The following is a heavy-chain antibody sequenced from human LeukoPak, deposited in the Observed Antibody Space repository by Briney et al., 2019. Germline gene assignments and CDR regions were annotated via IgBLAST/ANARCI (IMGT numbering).Heavy chain of an antibody. J-gene: IGHJ3*02. CDR1: GFTFRDSY. CDR2: ISSSGSGT. Sequence: GGSLRLSCAAYGFTFRDSYMGWIRQAPGKGLEWVSYISSSGSGTYYADPVKGRFTISRDNAKYSLYLQINSLRAEDTAVYYCARAVNDAFDIWGQGTMVTVSS. CDR3: ARAVNDAFDI. V-gene: IGHV3-11*04.